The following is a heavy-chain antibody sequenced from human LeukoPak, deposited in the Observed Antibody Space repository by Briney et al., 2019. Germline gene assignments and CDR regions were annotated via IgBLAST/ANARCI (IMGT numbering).Heavy chain of an antibody. CDR1: GFTLSSYW. CDR3: ATLVATTRFDY. Sequence: PGGSLSLSCAASGFTLSSYWMSWVRQAPGKGLEWVANIKQDGSEKYYVDSVKGRFTISRDNAKSSLYLQVNSLRAEDTAVYYCATLVATTRFDYWGQGTLATVSS. V-gene: IGHV3-7*01. J-gene: IGHJ4*02. CDR2: IKQDGSEK. D-gene: IGHD5-12*01.